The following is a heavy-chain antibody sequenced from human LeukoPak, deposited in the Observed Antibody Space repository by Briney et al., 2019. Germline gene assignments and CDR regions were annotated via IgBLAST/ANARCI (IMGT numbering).Heavy chain of an antibody. CDR1: GLSFSFYV. CDR3: ANSEFSVSGNYAGLDN. J-gene: IGHJ4*02. Sequence: GGSLSLSCVVSGLSFSFYVMNCVRQAPGKGLEWVSTINSGGDGTYYADSVKGRITVSRDNSKNTLYLQMNFLGVEDTAVYYCANSEFSVSGNYAGLDNWGQGTLVTVSS. CDR2: INSGGDGT. D-gene: IGHD1-7*01. V-gene: IGHV3-23*01.